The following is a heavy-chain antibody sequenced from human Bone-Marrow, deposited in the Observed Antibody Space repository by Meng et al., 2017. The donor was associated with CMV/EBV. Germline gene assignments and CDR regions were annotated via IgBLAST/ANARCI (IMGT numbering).Heavy chain of an antibody. Sequence: ASVKVSCKASGYTFTDYYIHWVRQAPGQGLEWMGWINTNSGGTNYAQKFQGRVTMTRDTSISTAYMELSRLRSDDTAVYYCARDRPTYYDFWSGHNGFYGMDVWGQGTTVTVSS. CDR2: INTNSGGT. D-gene: IGHD3-3*01. V-gene: IGHV1-2*02. J-gene: IGHJ6*02. CDR3: ARDRPTYYDFWSGHNGFYGMDV. CDR1: GYTFTDYY.